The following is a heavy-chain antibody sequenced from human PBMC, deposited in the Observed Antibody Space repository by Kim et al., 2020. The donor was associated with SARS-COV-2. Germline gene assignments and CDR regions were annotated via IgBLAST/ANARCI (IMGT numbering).Heavy chain of an antibody. Sequence: SETLSLTCTVSGGSISSGDYYWSWIRQPPGKGLEWIGYIYYSGSTYYNPSLKSRVTISVDTSKNQFSLKLSSVTAADTAVYYCARVLTSQFGGYDFIDYWGQGTLVTVSS. CDR2: IYYSGST. V-gene: IGHV4-30-4*01. D-gene: IGHD5-12*01. J-gene: IGHJ4*02. CDR3: ARVLTSQFGGYDFIDY. CDR1: GGSISSGDYY.